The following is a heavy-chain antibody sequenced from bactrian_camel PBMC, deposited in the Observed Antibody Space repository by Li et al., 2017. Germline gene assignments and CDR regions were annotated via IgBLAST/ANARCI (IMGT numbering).Heavy chain of an antibody. V-gene: IGHV3S53*01. CDR1: GYTYSGHC. CDR2: IDDVGSI. Sequence: HVQLVESGGGSVQAGGSLTLSCAFSGYTYSGHCMGWFRQTPGKEREAVAAIDDVGSISYSNFAKGRFPISRDNAKDTLYLQMNSLKIEYTAVYYCALGSSRQATMTARGKGTQVTVS. J-gene: IGHJ4*01. D-gene: IGHD3*01.